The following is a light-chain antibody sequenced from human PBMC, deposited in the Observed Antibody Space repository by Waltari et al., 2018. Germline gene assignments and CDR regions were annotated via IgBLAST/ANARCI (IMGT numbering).Light chain of an antibody. Sequence: QSVLTQPPSVSGAPGQRVTISCTGSSPNIGAGYAVHRYQQLPGTAPKLLIYGNTNRPSGVPDRFSGSKSGTSASLAITGLQTEDEADYYCQCYDSSLSGSVFGGGTKLTVL. CDR2: GNT. CDR1: SPNIGAGYA. V-gene: IGLV1-40*01. J-gene: IGLJ3*02. CDR3: QCYDSSLSGSV.